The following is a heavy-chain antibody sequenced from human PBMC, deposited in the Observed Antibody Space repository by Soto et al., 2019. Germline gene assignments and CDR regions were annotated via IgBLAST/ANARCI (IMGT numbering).Heavy chain of an antibody. CDR2: TYYRSKWYN. Sequence: PSQTLSLTCAISGDTVSSNSAAWTWVRQSPSRGLEWLGRTYYRSKWYNDYAVSMKSRITINPDTSKNQFSLQLNSVTPEDTAVYYCAKGDAGSWYIPDYYYYYGMDVWGQGTTVTVSS. V-gene: IGHV6-1*01. CDR1: GDTVSSNSAA. J-gene: IGHJ6*02. D-gene: IGHD6-13*01. CDR3: AKGDAGSWYIPDYYYYYGMDV.